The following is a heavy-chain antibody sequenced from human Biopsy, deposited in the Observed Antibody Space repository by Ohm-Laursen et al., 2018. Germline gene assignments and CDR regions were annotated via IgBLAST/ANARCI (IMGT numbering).Heavy chain of an antibody. V-gene: IGHV1-8*01. CDR2: MNPKSGDT. D-gene: IGHD1-7*01. CDR1: GYTFINYD. J-gene: IGHJ3*02. Sequence: SVKVSCKPSGYTFINYDIHWVRQASGQGLEWMGWMNPKSGDTGYAHKFQGRVTMSRNTSISTANLEMSSLRSEDTAVYYCARGRLSGTRRALDIWGQGTMVTVSS. CDR3: ARGRLSGTRRALDI.